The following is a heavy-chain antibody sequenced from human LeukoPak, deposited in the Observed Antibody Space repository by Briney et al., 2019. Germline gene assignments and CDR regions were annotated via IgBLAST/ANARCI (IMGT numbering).Heavy chain of an antibody. V-gene: IGHV4-59*12. CDR1: GGSISSYY. CDR2: FYYSGST. Sequence: SETLSLTCTVSGGSISSYYWSWIRQPPGKGLEWIGYFYYSGSTNFNPSLKSRVAISVDTSKNQFSLKLNSVTAADTAVYYCARSPHLNIVVVPAARSRAFDIWGQGTMVTVSS. J-gene: IGHJ3*02. D-gene: IGHD2-2*01. CDR3: ARSPHLNIVVVPAARSRAFDI.